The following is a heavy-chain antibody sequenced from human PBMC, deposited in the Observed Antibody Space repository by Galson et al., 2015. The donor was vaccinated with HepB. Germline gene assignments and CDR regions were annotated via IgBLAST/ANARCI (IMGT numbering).Heavy chain of an antibody. V-gene: IGHV5-51*03. CDR2: IFPGDSHT. D-gene: IGHD3-22*01. Sequence: QSGAEVKKPGESLKISCKGSGYNFSGYWIGWERQMPGKGLEWMGTIFPGDSHTRYSPSFQGQVTISADKSTAYLQWSRLKASDTAMYYGARSSSGPLGYYGMDDWGQGTTVTVSS. J-gene: IGHJ6*02. CDR3: ARSSSGPLGYYGMDD. CDR1: GYNFSGYW.